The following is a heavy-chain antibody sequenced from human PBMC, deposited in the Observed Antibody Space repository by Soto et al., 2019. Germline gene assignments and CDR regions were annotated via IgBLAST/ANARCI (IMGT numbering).Heavy chain of an antibody. Sequence: EVQLVESGGGLVQPGRSLRLSCVASGFTFDDYGMHWVRQAPGKGLEWVSGISWNSGRKGYGDSVKGRFTISRDNAKNSLYLQMSSVSIEDTALYYCAKDILWVGDGEFDAFDIWGRGTMVIVSS. CDR2: ISWNSGRK. CDR3: AKDILWVGDGEFDAFDI. D-gene: IGHD2-21*01. J-gene: IGHJ3*02. V-gene: IGHV3-9*01. CDR1: GFTFDDYG.